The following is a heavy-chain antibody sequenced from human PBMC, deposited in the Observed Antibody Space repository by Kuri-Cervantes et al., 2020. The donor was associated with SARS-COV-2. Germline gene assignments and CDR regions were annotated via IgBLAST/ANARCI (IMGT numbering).Heavy chain of an antibody. Sequence: GGSLRLSCKGSGYSFTSYWIGWVRQMPGKGLEWMGIIYPGDSDTRYSPSFQGQVTISADKSISTAYLQWSSLKASDTAMYYCARISGTMVRGASSYGMDAWGQGTTVTVSS. V-gene: IGHV5-51*01. J-gene: IGHJ6*02. CDR2: IYPGDSDT. CDR3: ARISGTMVRGASSYGMDA. CDR1: GYSFTSYW. D-gene: IGHD3-10*01.